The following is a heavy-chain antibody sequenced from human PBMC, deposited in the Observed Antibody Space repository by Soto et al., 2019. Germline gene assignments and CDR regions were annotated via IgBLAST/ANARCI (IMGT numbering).Heavy chain of an antibody. D-gene: IGHD3-10*01. CDR2: IYYSGSA. Sequence: QVQLQESGPGLVKPSQPLSLTCTVSGVSISSGGYYWSWIRQPPGKGLEWIGFIYYSGSAYYNPSLKSRVTISVDTSDNQFSLKLNSVIVADTAVYYCGKVSTMVRGVALHYYVMDVWGQGTTVAVSS. CDR3: GKVSTMVRGVALHYYVMDV. CDR1: GVSISSGGYY. V-gene: IGHV4-31*03. J-gene: IGHJ6*02.